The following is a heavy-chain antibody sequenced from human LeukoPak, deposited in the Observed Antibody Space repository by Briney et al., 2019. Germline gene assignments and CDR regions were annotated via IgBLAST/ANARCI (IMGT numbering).Heavy chain of an antibody. V-gene: IGHV1-8*01. Sequence: ASVKVSCKASGYTFTSYDINWVRQATGQGLEWMGWMNPNSGNTGYAQKFQGRVTMTRNTSISTAYMELSSLRSEDTAVYYCARDVDSSGSFADYYFDYWGQGTLVTVSS. CDR1: GYTFTSYD. CDR3: ARDVDSSGSFADYYFDY. CDR2: MNPNSGNT. J-gene: IGHJ4*02. D-gene: IGHD6-19*01.